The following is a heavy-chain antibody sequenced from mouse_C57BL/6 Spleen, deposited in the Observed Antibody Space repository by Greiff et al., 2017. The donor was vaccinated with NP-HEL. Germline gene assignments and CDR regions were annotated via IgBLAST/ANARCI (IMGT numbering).Heavy chain of an antibody. V-gene: IGHV14-4*01. D-gene: IGHD1-1*01. J-gene: IGHJ4*01. Sequence: LVESGAELVRPGASVKLSCTASGFNIKDDYMHWVKQRPEQGLEWIGWIDPENGDTEYASKFQGKATITADTSSNTAYLQLSSLTSEDTAVYYCTTGTTVVAEAMDYWGQGTSVTVSS. CDR2: IDPENGDT. CDR1: GFNIKDDY. CDR3: TTGTTVVAEAMDY.